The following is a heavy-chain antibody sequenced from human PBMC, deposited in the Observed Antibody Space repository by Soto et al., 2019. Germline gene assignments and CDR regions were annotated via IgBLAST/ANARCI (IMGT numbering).Heavy chain of an antibody. Sequence: EVQLVESGGGLVQPGGSLRRSCAASGFTFSSYSMNWFREAPGKGLEWVSYISSSSSTIYYADSVKCRFTISRDNAKTSLYRQMNSLRAEDSAVYYCARGGGCSGGSCNFDYWAQGTLVTVSS. CDR1: GFTFSSYS. D-gene: IGHD2-15*01. V-gene: IGHV3-48*01. CDR3: ARGGGCSGGSCNFDY. J-gene: IGHJ4*02. CDR2: ISSSSSTI.